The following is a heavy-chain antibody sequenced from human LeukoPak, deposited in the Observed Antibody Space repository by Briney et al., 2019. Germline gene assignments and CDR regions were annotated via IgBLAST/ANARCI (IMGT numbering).Heavy chain of an antibody. V-gene: IGHV3-48*03. J-gene: IGHJ4*02. CDR1: GFTFSTYE. Sequence: TGGSLRLSCAASGFTFSTYEMNWVRQAPGKGLEWLSYINNSGGTIYYADSVKGRFTISRDNAKNSLYLQMNSLRAEDTAVYYCARRGYWGQGTLVAVSS. CDR3: ARRGY. CDR2: INNSGGTI.